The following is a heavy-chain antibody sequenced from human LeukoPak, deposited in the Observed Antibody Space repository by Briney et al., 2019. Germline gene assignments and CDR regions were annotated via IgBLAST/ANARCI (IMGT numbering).Heavy chain of an antibody. Sequence: SETLSLTCTVSGGSISSYYWSWIRQPPGKGLEWIGYIYYSGSTNYNPSPKSRVTISVDTSKNQLSVKLSSVTAADTAVYYCARAFMSPGGFDPWGQGTLVTVSS. CDR2: IYYSGST. V-gene: IGHV4-59*01. CDR1: GGSISSYY. CDR3: ARAFMSPGGFDP. J-gene: IGHJ5*02. D-gene: IGHD3-10*01.